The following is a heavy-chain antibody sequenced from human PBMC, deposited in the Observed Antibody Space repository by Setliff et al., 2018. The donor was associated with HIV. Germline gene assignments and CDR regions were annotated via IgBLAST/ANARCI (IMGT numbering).Heavy chain of an antibody. D-gene: IGHD6-19*01. CDR2: ISTYSGKT. V-gene: IGHV1-18*01. CDR1: GYNFITFG. Sequence: ASVKVSCKASGYNFITFGINWVRQDPGQGLEWMGRISTYSGKTDYAEKFQGRLTMTMDTSTRTVFMELRSLTLDDTSVYYCARGSAPNIVVAASLDIWGQGTLVTVSS. J-gene: IGHJ4*01. CDR3: ARGSAPNIVVAASLDI.